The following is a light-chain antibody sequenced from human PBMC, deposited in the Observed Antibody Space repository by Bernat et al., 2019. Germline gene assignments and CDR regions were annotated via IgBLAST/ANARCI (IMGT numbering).Light chain of an antibody. CDR2: STS. J-gene: IGKJ2*01. CDR1: QSVGRSY. Sequence: ENVLTQSPGTLSSSPGQRVTLSCRASQSVGRSYIAWYQQKPGHAPRPLIHSTSNRASGIPDRFSGSGSGTDFSLTISRLEPEDFAVYYCQQYGTSPYAFGQGTKVDFK. V-gene: IGKV3-20*01. CDR3: QQYGTSPYA.